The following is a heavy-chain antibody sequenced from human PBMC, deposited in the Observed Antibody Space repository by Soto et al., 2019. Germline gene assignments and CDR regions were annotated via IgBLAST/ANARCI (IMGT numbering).Heavy chain of an antibody. J-gene: IGHJ4*02. CDR2: INHSGST. Sequence: SETLSLTCAVYGGSFSGYYWSWIRQPPGKGLEWIGEINHSGSTNYNPSLKSRVTISVDTSKNQFSLKLSSVTAADTAVYYCARHFRRGYCSSTSCPRGYFDYWGQGTLVTVSS. D-gene: IGHD2-2*01. CDR1: GGSFSGYY. CDR3: ARHFRRGYCSSTSCPRGYFDY. V-gene: IGHV4-34*01.